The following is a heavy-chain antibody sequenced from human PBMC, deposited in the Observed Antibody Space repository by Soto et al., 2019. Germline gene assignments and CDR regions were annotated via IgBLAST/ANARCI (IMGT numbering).Heavy chain of an antibody. D-gene: IGHD5-12*01. CDR3: AKEPLGYSGCDIDY. V-gene: IGHV3-23*01. CDR2: ISGSGGLT. J-gene: IGHJ4*02. CDR1: GFTFSSYA. Sequence: LRLSCAASGFTFSSYAMRWVRQAPGQGLEWLSHISGSGGLTYYADSVRGRFTISRENSKNTLYLQMNSLRAEDTAVYYCAKEPLGYSGCDIDYWGRVTLVAVAS.